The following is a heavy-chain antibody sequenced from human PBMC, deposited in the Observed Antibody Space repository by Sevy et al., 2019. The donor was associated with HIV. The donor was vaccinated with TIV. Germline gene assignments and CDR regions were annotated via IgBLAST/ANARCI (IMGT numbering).Heavy chain of an antibody. CDR2: IYDGGTT. CDR1: GAAVSGYF. Sequence: SETLSLTCAVSGAAVSGYFWSWVRQPPGKGLEWLAYIYDGGTTNYNPSLDSRLTISVDTSKKQLSLKLSSVTAADTAVYYCASGLQLWLGHFDYWGQGTLVTVSP. V-gene: IGHV4-59*02. D-gene: IGHD5-18*01. J-gene: IGHJ4*02. CDR3: ASGLQLWLGHFDY.